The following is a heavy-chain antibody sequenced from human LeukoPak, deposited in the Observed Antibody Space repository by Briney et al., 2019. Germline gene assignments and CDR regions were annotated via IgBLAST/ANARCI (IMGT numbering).Heavy chain of an antibody. D-gene: IGHD2-2*01. Sequence: SETLSLTCAVYGGSFSGYYWSWIRQPPGKGLEWIGEINHSGSTNYNPSLKSRVTISVDTSKNQFSLKLSSVTAADTAVYYCARSHTRAGTGNYWGQGTLVTVSS. CDR2: INHSGST. V-gene: IGHV4-34*01. CDR1: GGSFSGYY. J-gene: IGHJ4*02. CDR3: ARSHTRAGTGNY.